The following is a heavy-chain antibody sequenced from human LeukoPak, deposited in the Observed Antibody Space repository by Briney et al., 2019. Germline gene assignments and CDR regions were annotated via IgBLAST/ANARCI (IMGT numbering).Heavy chain of an antibody. D-gene: IGHD2/OR15-2a*01. CDR1: GFTFSSYW. J-gene: IGHJ4*02. CDR3: ARVLTQEYDY. CDR2: INHNGNVN. V-gene: IGHV3-7*03. Sequence: GGSLRLSCAASGFTFSSYWMNWARQAPGKGLEWVASINHNGNVNYYVDSVKGRFTISRDNAKNSLYLQMSNLRAEDTAVYYCARVLTQEYDYWGQGTLVTVSS.